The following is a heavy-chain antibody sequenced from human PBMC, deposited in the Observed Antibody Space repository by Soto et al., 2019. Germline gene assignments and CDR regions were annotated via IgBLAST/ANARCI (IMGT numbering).Heavy chain of an antibody. CDR2: VSSTGSYI. V-gene: IGHV3-21*01. Sequence: GGSLRLSCAASGFTFSSFAMNWVRQAPGKGLEWVSSVSSTGSYIHYADSVEGRFTISRDNAENSLHLQMDSLRAEDTAVYFCARDRSSGATRFDSWGQGTLVTVSS. J-gene: IGHJ4*02. CDR1: GFTFSSFA. CDR3: ARDRSSGATRFDS. D-gene: IGHD6-6*01.